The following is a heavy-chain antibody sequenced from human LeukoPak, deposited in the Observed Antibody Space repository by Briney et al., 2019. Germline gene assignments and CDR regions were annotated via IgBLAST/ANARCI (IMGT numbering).Heavy chain of an antibody. CDR2: ISSSGST. V-gene: IGHV4-61*02. D-gene: IGHD5-12*01. Sequence: PSQTLSLTCTVSGNSISSGDYYWSWIRQPAGKGLEWIGRISSSGSTNYNPSLKSRVTISVDTSKNQFSLKLSSVTAADTAVYYCARRRFPSGSYWFDPWGQGTLVTVSS. CDR1: GNSISSGDYY. CDR3: ARRRFPSGSYWFDP. J-gene: IGHJ5*02.